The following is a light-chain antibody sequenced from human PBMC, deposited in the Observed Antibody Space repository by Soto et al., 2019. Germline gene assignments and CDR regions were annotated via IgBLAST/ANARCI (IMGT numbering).Light chain of an antibody. Sequence: QSVLTQPASVSGSPGQSITISCTGTSSDVGGYNYVSWYQQHPGKAPKFMIYDVSDRPSGVSNRFSGSKSGNTASLTISGLQAEDEADYYCCSYTSSSTPNYVFGIGTKVTVL. CDR3: CSYTSSSTPNYV. CDR2: DVS. CDR1: SSDVGGYNY. J-gene: IGLJ1*01. V-gene: IGLV2-14*01.